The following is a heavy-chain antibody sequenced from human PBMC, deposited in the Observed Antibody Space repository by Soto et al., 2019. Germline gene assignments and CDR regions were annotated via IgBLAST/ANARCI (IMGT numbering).Heavy chain of an antibody. J-gene: IGHJ6*03. CDR1: GFTFSGHW. CDR3: ARDRAFCSGTHCLRGSIYYYYMDV. D-gene: IGHD2-2*01. V-gene: IGHV3-7*01. Sequence: EVHLVESGGGLVQPGGSLRLSCAASGFTFSGHWMSWVRQAPGKGLEWVAHIKQDGSETFYVGSVKGRFTISRDNAKNSLDLQMNSLRAEDTALYYCARDRAFCSGTHCLRGSIYYYYMDVWGNGTTVTVSS. CDR2: IKQDGSET.